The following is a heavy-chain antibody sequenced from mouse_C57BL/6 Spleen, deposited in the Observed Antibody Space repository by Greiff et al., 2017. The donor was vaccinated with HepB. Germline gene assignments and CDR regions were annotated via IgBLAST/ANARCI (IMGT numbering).Heavy chain of an antibody. CDR2: IDPSDSYT. V-gene: IGHV1-69*01. CDR1: GYTFTSYW. D-gene: IGHD1-1*01. Sequence: VQLQQSGAELVMPGASVKLSCKASGYTFTSYWMHWVKQRPGQGLEWIGEIDPSDSYTNYNQKFKGKSTLTVDKSSSTAYMQLSSLTSEDSAVYYCARRHYYGSSYGFAYWGQGTLVTVSA. CDR3: ARRHYYGSSYGFAY. J-gene: IGHJ3*01.